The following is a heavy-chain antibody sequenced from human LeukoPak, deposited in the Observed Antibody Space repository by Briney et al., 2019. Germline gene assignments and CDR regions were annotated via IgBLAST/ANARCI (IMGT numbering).Heavy chain of an antibody. CDR1: GFTVSSNY. Sequence: HPGGSLRLSCAASGFTVSSNYMSWVRQAPGKGLEWVSVIYSGGSTYYADSVKGRFTISRDNSKNTLYLQMNSLRAEDTAVYYCARDPGVRGENYYFDYWGQGTLVTVSS. CDR2: IYSGGST. J-gene: IGHJ4*02. D-gene: IGHD3-10*01. V-gene: IGHV3-53*01. CDR3: ARDPGVRGENYYFDY.